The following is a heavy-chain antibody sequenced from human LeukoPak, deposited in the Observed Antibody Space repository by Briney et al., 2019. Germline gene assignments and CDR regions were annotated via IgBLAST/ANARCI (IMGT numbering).Heavy chain of an antibody. CDR3: ARDQGEPYSEDV. D-gene: IGHD3-16*01. V-gene: IGHV3-21*01. CDR1: GFTFSSYS. J-gene: IGHJ6*04. CDR2: ISSSSSYI. Sequence: GGSLRLSCAASGFTFSSYSMNWVRQAPGKGLEWVSSISSSSSYIYYADSVKGRFTISRDNAKNSLYLQMNSLRAEDTAVYYCARDQGEPYSEDVWGKGTTVTVSS.